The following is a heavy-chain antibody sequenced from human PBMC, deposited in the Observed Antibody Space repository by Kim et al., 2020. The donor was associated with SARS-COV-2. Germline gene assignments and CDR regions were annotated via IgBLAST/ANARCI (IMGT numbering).Heavy chain of an antibody. D-gene: IGHD6-19*01. Sequence: YSPSFQGQVTISADKSISTAYLQWSSLKASDTAMYYCAKQYSSGWYWFDYWGQGTLVTVSS. V-gene: IGHV5-51*01. J-gene: IGHJ4*02. CDR3: AKQYSSGWYWFDY.